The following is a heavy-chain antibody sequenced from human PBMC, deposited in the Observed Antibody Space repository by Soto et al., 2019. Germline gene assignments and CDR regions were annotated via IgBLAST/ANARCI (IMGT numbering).Heavy chain of an antibody. CDR3: ARALREFGSMTMFGVANGRDV. V-gene: IGHV1-69*06. Sequence: QVQLVQSGAEVKKPGSSVKVSCKASGGTFSSYAISWVRQAPGQGLEWMGGIIHIFGTANYAQKFQGRVTITADKSTSTAYMELSILRSEDTAVYYCARALREFGSMTMFGVANGRDVWGQGTTVTVSS. J-gene: IGHJ6*02. CDR1: GGTFSSYA. CDR2: IIHIFGTA. D-gene: IGHD3-3*01.